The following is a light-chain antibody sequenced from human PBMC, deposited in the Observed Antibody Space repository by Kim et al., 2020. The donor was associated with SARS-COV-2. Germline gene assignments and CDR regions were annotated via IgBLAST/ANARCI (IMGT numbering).Light chain of an antibody. CDR3: QQSSNSPHT. Sequence: PGEGSTPHCSGAERGISSHLAWYQQKPGQAPRLLIYGASRRATGIPDRFSGSGSGTDFTLTISRLESEDFAVYYCQQSSNSPHTFGGGTKLEI. CDR1: ERGISSH. V-gene: IGKV3-20*01. J-gene: IGKJ4*01. CDR2: GAS.